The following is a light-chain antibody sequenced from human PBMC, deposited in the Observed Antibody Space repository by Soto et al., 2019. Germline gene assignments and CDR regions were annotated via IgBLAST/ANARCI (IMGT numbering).Light chain of an antibody. CDR2: KAS. Sequence: DIQMTQSPSTLSGSVGDRVTITCRASHTISSWLAWYQQKTGKDPKLLIYKASTLKSGVPSRFSGSGSWTEFTLTISSLQPDDFATYYCQHYNSYSEEFGQGTKVDIK. CDR3: QHYNSYSEE. J-gene: IGKJ1*01. CDR1: HTISSW. V-gene: IGKV1-5*03.